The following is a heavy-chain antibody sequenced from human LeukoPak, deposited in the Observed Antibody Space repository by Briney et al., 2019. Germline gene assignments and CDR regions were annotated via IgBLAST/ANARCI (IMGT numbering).Heavy chain of an antibody. V-gene: IGHV4-34*01. CDR1: GGSFSGYY. J-gene: IGHJ6*03. D-gene: IGHD5-18*01. CDR3: ARFPGRQLWFVGYMDV. Sequence: SETLSLTCAVYGGSFSGYYWGWIRQPPGKGLEWIGEINHSGSTNYNPSLKSRVTISVDTSKNQFSLKLSSVTAADTAVYYCARFPGRQLWFVGYMDVWGKGTTVTVSS. CDR2: INHSGST.